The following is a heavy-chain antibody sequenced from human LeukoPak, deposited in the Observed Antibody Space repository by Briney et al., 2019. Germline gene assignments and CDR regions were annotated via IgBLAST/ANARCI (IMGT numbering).Heavy chain of an antibody. V-gene: IGHV3-21*01. CDR2: ISSSSSYI. CDR1: GFTFSSYS. D-gene: IGHD3-3*01. CDR3: ASHYDFWSGYYTRWFDP. J-gene: IGHJ5*02. Sequence: GGSLRLSSAASGFTFSSYSMNWVRQAPGKGLEWVSSISSSSSYIYYADSVKGRFTISRDNAKNSLYLQMNSLRAEDTAVYYCASHYDFWSGYYTRWFDPWGQGTLVTVSS.